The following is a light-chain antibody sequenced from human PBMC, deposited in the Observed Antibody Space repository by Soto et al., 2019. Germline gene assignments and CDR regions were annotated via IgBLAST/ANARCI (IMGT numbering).Light chain of an antibody. J-gene: IGLJ2*01. V-gene: IGLV1-51*01. CDR3: EAWDDSLTTVL. CDR2: DNN. CDR1: SSNIGNNY. Sequence: QSVLTQSPSASGTPGQRVSISCSGSSSNIGNNYVSWYQQVPGTAPKLLIFDNNKRPSVIPDRFSGSKSGTSATLGITGLQTGDEADYYCEAWDDSLTTVLFGGGTQLTVL.